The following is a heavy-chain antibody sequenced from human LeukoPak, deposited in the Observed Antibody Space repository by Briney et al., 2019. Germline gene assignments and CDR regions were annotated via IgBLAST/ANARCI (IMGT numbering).Heavy chain of an antibody. CDR3: ARDAAYYHDSSGYYYMLDY. D-gene: IGHD3-22*01. J-gene: IGHJ4*02. V-gene: IGHV1-69*13. Sequence: ASVKVSCKASGGTFSSYAISWVRQAPGQGLEWMGGIIPIFGTANYAQKFQGRVTITADESTSTAYMELSSLRSEDTAVYYCARDAAYYHDSSGYYYMLDYWGQGTLVTVSS. CDR1: GGTFSSYA. CDR2: IIPIFGTA.